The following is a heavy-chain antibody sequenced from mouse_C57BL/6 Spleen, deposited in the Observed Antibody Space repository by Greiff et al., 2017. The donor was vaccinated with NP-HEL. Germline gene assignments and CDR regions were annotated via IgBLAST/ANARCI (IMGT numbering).Heavy chain of an antibody. CDR1: GYSITSGYY. Sequence: ESGPGLVKPSQSLSLTCSVTGYSITSGYYWNWIRQFPGNKLEWMGYISYDGSNNYNPSLKNRISITRDTSKNQFFLKLNSVTTEDTATYYCARFGANYAMDYWGQGTSVTVSS. J-gene: IGHJ4*01. V-gene: IGHV3-6*01. D-gene: IGHD1-1*01. CDR2: ISYDGSN. CDR3: ARFGANYAMDY.